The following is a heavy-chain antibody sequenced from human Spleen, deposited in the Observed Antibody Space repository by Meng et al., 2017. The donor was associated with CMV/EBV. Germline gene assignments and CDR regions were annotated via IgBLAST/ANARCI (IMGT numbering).Heavy chain of an antibody. CDR3: ARDEYYGSGRLGGFDY. CDR1: GFTFNNHA. Sequence: SGFTFNNHAMSWVRQAPGQGLEWVSGISGSGGTTYHADSVKGRFTISRDNSKNTLFLQMNSLRAEDTAVYYCARDEYYGSGRLGGFDYWGQGTLVTVSS. D-gene: IGHD3-10*01. V-gene: IGHV3-23*01. J-gene: IGHJ4*02. CDR2: ISGSGGTT.